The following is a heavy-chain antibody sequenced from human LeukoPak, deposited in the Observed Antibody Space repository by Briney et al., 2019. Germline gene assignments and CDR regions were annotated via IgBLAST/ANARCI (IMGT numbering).Heavy chain of an antibody. J-gene: IGHJ4*02. CDR2: INPNSGGT. V-gene: IGHV1-2*02. D-gene: IGHD1-26*01. CDR3: ARWPLRGRELTAFDY. CDR1: GYTFTGYY. Sequence: ASVKVSCKASGYTFTGYYMHWVRQAPGQGLEWMGWINPNSGGTNYAQKFQGRVTMTRDTSISTAYMELSRLRSDDTAVYYCARWPLRGRELTAFDYWGQGTLVTVSS.